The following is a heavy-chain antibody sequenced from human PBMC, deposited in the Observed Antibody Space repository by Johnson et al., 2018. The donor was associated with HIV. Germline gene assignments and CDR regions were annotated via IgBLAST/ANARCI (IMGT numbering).Heavy chain of an antibody. J-gene: IGHJ3*02. CDR1: GFTFSSYA. CDR2: ISGSGGST. CDR3: ARGRHSSGYYTAAFDI. D-gene: IGHD3-22*01. Sequence: VQLVESGGGLVQPGGSLRLSCAASGFTFSSYAMSWVRQAPGKGLEWVSAISGSGGSTSYSDSVKGRFTISRDNAKISLYLQMNSLRAEDTAFYYCARGRHSSGYYTAAFDIWGQGTMVTVSS. V-gene: IGHV3-23*04.